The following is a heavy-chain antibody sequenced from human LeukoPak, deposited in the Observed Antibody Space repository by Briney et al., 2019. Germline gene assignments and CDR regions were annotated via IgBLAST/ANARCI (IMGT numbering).Heavy chain of an antibody. Sequence: QPGGSLRLSCAASGFTVSSNYMSWVRQAPGKGLEWVSLIYSGGSTYYADSVKGRFTISRDNSKNTLYLQMNSLRAEDTAVYYCARVQRDGYNRGFDYWGQGTLVTVSS. CDR1: GFTVSSNY. D-gene: IGHD5-24*01. CDR2: IYSGGST. V-gene: IGHV3-53*01. J-gene: IGHJ4*02. CDR3: ARVQRDGYNRGFDY.